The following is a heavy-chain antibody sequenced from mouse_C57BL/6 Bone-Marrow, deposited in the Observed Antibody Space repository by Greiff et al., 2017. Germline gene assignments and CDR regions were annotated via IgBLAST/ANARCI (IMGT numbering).Heavy chain of an antibody. CDR3: ARPNYYYGSSYLDY. CDR1: GFTFSSYG. D-gene: IGHD1-1*01. V-gene: IGHV5-6*01. J-gene: IGHJ2*01. CDR2: ISSGGSYT. Sequence: EVQVVESGGDLVKPGGSLKLSCAASGFTFSSYGMSWVRQTPDKRLEWVAPISSGGSYTYYPDSVKGRFTISRDNAKNTLYLQMSRLKSEDTAMYYCARPNYYYGSSYLDYWGQGTTLTVSS.